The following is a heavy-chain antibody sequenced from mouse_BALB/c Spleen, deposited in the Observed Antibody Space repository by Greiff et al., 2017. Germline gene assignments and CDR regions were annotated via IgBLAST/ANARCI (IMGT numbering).Heavy chain of an antibody. D-gene: IGHD2-4*01. V-gene: IGHV1-82*01. CDR2: IYPGDGDT. Sequence: QVQLQQSGPELVKPGASVKISCKASGYAFSSSWMNWVKQRPGQGLEWIGRIYPGDGDTNYNGKFKGKATLTADKSSSTAYMQLSSLTSVDSAVYFCARHGGLRLDYWGQGTTLTVSS. CDR1: GYAFSSSW. J-gene: IGHJ2*01. CDR3: ARHGGLRLDY.